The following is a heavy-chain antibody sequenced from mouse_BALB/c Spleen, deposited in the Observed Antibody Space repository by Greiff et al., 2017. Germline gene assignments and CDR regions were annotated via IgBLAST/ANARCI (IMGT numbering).Heavy chain of an antibody. CDR1: GYSITSDYA. Sequence: EVQLVESGPGLVKPSQSLSLTCTVTGYSITSDYAWNWIRQFPGNKLEWMGYISYSGSTSYNPSLKSRISITRDTSKNQFFLQLNSVTTEDTATYYCAREEGYYDYDGYAMDYWGQGTSVTVSS. V-gene: IGHV3-2*02. CDR3: AREEGYYDYDGYAMDY. CDR2: ISYSGST. D-gene: IGHD2-4*01. J-gene: IGHJ4*01.